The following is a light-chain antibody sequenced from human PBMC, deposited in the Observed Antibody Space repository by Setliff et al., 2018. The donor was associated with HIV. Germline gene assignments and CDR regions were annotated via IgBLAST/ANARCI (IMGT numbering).Light chain of an antibody. Sequence: SALTQPASVSGSPGQSITISCTGTSGDVGRYNLVSWYQQQPGKPPKLMIYQASKRPSGVSNRFSGSKSGNTASLTISGFQAEDEADYYCCSNTGSNTYVFGTGTKVTVL. V-gene: IGLV2-23*01. CDR3: CSNTGSNTYV. CDR1: SGDVGRYNL. CDR2: QAS. J-gene: IGLJ1*01.